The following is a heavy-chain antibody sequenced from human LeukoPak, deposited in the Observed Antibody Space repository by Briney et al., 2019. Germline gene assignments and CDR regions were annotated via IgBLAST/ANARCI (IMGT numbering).Heavy chain of an antibody. D-gene: IGHD2-15*01. J-gene: IGHJ4*02. V-gene: IGHV1-46*01. CDR1: GYTFTNYT. CDR2: INPSGGST. CDR3: AMGLRYCSDGSCYSFGY. Sequence: ASVKVSCKASGYTFTNYTMNWARQAPGQGLEWMGLINPSGGSTNYAQKFQGRVTMTRDTSTSTAYMELSSLRSDDTAVYYCAMGLRYCSDGSCYSFGYWGQGTLVTVSS.